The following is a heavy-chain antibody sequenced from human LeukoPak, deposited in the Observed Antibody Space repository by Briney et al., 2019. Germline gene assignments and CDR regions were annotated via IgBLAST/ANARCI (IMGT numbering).Heavy chain of an antibody. D-gene: IGHD1-26*01. Sequence: GASVKVSCKASGYTFTSYGISWVRQAPGHGLEWMGWISAYNGNTNYAQKLQGRVTMTTDTSTSTAYMELRSLRSDDTAVYYCARDSGSNLYYYYYGMDVWGQGTTVTVSS. V-gene: IGHV1-18*01. CDR2: ISAYNGNT. CDR1: GYTFTSYG. J-gene: IGHJ6*02. CDR3: ARDSGSNLYYYYYGMDV.